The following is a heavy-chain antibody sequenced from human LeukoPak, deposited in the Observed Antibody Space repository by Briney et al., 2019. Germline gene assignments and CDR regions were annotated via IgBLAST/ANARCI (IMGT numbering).Heavy chain of an antibody. V-gene: IGHV4-59*01. CDR2: IYYRVST. CDR3: ARYVWGSYPTFEDY. J-gene: IGHJ4*02. Sequence: PSETLSLTCVVYGGSFSSYYWSWIRQPPGKGLEWIGYIYYRVSTNYNPSLKSRVTRSVDTSKNQFSLKLSSVTAADTAVYYCARYVWGSYPTFEDYWGQGTLVTVSS. D-gene: IGHD3-16*02. CDR1: GGSFSSYY.